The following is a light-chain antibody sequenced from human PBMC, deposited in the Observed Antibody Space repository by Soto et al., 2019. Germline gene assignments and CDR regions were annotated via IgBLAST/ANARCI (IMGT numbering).Light chain of an antibody. J-gene: IGLJ3*02. CDR3: ATYDDSLRRPV. CDR2: KND. Sequence: QSVLAQPPSASGTPGQRVTISCSGSSSNIERNFVYWYQQFPGTAPKLLIYKNDQRPSGVPDRFSGARSGTSASLAISGLRSDDEAEYYCATYDDSLRRPVFGGGTKLTVL. V-gene: IGLV1-47*01. CDR1: SSNIERNF.